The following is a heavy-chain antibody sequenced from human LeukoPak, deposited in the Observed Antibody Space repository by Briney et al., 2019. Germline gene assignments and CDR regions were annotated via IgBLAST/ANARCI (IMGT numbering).Heavy chain of an antibody. CDR1: GFTFSSYA. CDR3: ARGYCTSTSCYNDY. V-gene: IGHV3-30*04. CDR2: TSFDVSNK. Sequence: GGSLRLSCAASGFTFSSYAMHWVRQAPGKGLEWVATTSFDVSNKYYADSVKGRFTISRDNSKNTLYLQMNSLRTEDTAVYSCARGYCTSTSCYNDYWGQGTLVTVSS. J-gene: IGHJ4*02. D-gene: IGHD2-2*02.